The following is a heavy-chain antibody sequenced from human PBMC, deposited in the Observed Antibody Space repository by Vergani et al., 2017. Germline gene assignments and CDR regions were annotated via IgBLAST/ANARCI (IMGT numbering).Heavy chain of an antibody. CDR3: GKTQGTVVGTWWFDP. Sequence: VQLVESGGGLVQPGGSLRLSCAASGFTFSTYDMHWVRQAPGRGLESVTFTRPHEDGAFYSASVRGRFTVSRDNSKNTLYLEMNRLNVDDTAIYYCGKTQGTVVGTWWFDPWGQGTPVTVSS. CDR2: TRPHEDGA. V-gene: IGHV3-30*02. CDR1: GFTFSTYD. J-gene: IGHJ5*02. D-gene: IGHD1-7*01.